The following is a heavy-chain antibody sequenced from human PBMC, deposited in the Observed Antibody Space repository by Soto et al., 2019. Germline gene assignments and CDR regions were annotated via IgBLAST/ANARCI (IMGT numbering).Heavy chain of an antibody. V-gene: IGHV3-33*08. J-gene: IGHJ3*01. CDR2: IWYDGSNK. CDR3: ARDRYCGAFDF. D-gene: IGHD3-10*01. Sequence: GGSLRLSWAASGFNFSSYGMHWVRQAPGKGLEWVAVIWYDGSNKYYADSMKGRFTISRDNSKNTFYLQMNSRRAENAAVYYCARDRYCGAFDFWGQGTVVTVSS. CDR1: GFNFSSYG.